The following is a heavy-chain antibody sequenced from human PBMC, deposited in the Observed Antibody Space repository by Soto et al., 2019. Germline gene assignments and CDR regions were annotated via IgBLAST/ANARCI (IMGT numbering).Heavy chain of an antibody. CDR2: IYYSGST. V-gene: IGHV4-39*01. Sequence: PSETLSLTCTVSGGSISSSSYYWGWIRQPPGKGLEWIGSIYYSGSTYYNPSPKSRVTISVDTSKNQFSLKLSSVTAADTAVYYCARAASSSGNFDYWGQGTLVTVSS. CDR3: ARAASSSGNFDY. J-gene: IGHJ4*02. CDR1: GGSISSSSYY. D-gene: IGHD6-6*01.